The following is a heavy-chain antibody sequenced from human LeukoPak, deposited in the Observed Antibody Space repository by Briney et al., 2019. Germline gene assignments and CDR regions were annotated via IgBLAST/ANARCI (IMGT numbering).Heavy chain of an antibody. Sequence: GESLKISCKGSGYSFTSYWISWVRQMPGKGLEWMGRLDPSDSYTNYSPSFQGHVTISADKSISTAYLQWSSLKASDTAMYYCARHGKLELVHYGDYYYGMDVWGQGTTVTVSS. D-gene: IGHD1-7*01. CDR2: LDPSDSYT. V-gene: IGHV5-10-1*01. J-gene: IGHJ6*02. CDR3: ARHGKLELVHYGDYYYGMDV. CDR1: GYSFTSYW.